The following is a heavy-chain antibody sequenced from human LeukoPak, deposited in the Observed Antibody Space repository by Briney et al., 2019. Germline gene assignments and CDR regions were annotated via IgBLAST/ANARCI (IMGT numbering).Heavy chain of an antibody. J-gene: IGHJ4*02. D-gene: IGHD1-26*01. CDR2: IYYSGST. V-gene: IGHV4-59*08. Sequence: TGGSLRLSCAASGFTFSSYSMNWVRQAPGKGLEWIGNIYYSGSTYYNPSLKSRVTISLDTSKNHFSLKLSSVTAADTAVYYCARLFGRYFGRWFDYWGQGTLVTVSS. CDR1: GFTFSSYSMN. CDR3: ARLFGRYFGRWFDY.